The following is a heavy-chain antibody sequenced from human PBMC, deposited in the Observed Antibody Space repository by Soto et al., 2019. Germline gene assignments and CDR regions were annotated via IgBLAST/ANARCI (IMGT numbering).Heavy chain of an antibody. J-gene: IGHJ4*02. Sequence: QVQLVQSGAEVKKPGSSVKVSCKASGGTFSSYAISWVSQAPGQGLEWMGGIIPIFGTANYAQKFQGRVKITEDESTSTAYMELRSMRSEDTAVYYCTRGGPISAPGISVYWGQGTLVTVSS. D-gene: IGHD6-13*01. CDR1: GGTFSSYA. CDR2: IIPIFGTA. V-gene: IGHV1-69*12. CDR3: TRGGPISAPGISVY.